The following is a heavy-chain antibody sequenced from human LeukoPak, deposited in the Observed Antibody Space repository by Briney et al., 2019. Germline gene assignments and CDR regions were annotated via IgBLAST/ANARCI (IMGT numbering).Heavy chain of an antibody. CDR1: GGTFSSYA. CDR3: ARLRYFDWDPIGP. J-gene: IGHJ5*02. Sequence: ASVKVSCKASGGTFSSYAISWVRQAPGQGLEWMGGIIPIFGTANYAQKFQGRVTITADESTSTAYMELSSLRSEDTAVYYCARLRYFDWDPIGPWGQGTLVTVSS. CDR2: IIPIFGTA. D-gene: IGHD3-9*01. V-gene: IGHV1-69*01.